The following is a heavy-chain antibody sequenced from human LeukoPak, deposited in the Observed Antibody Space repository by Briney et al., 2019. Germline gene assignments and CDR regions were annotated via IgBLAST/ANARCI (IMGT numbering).Heavy chain of an antibody. CDR1: GGSISNYY. CDR2: IYHSGST. J-gene: IGHJ4*02. V-gene: IGHV4-38-2*02. D-gene: IGHD4-17*01. Sequence: SETLSLTCTVSGGSISNYYWGWIRQPPGKGLEWIGSIYHSGSTYYNPSLKSRVTISVDTSKNQFSLKLSSVTAADTAVYYCAREENGEQRSDFDYWGQGTLVTVSS. CDR3: AREENGEQRSDFDY.